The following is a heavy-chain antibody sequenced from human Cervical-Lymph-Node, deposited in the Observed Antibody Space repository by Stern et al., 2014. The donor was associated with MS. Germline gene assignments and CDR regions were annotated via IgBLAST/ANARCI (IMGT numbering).Heavy chain of an antibody. J-gene: IGHJ4*02. D-gene: IGHD3-3*01. V-gene: IGHV2-70*04. CDR3: ARMMGSGYRHYFDY. CDR2: IGWYDKT. Sequence: QITLKESGPALVKPTQTLTLTCTFSGFSLVTSGVRVSWIRQPPGKDLEWLVRIGWYDKTFYNTSLMNRRTISKDTSKNQVVLTMTNVDPVDTATYYCARMMGSGYRHYFDYWGQGTPVTVS. CDR1: GFSLVTSGVR.